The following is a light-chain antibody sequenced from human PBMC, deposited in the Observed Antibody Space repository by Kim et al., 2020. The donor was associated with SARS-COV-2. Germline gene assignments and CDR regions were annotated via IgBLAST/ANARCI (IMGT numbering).Light chain of an antibody. CDR3: QQSYSVPYT. CDR2: AAS. CDR1: QSISTY. J-gene: IGKJ2*01. V-gene: IGKV1-39*01. Sequence: DIQMTQSPSSLSASVGDRVTITCRASQSISTYLNWYQRKPGKAPKLVIYAASSLQSGVSSRFSGRGSGTDFTLTISSLQPEDFATYYCQQSYSVPYTFGQGTKLEI.